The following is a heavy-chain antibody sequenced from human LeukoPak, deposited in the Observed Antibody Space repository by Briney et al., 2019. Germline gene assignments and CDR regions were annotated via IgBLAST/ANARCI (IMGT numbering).Heavy chain of an antibody. J-gene: IGHJ6*03. V-gene: IGHV3-7*01. CDR1: GFTFSSYW. CDR3: ARNDGGWYAGRYYYYMDV. CDR2: IKQDGSEK. Sequence: GGSLRLSCAASGFTFSSYWMSWVRQAPGKGLEWVANIKQDGSEKYYVDSVKGRFTISRDNAKNSLYLQMNSLRAEDTAVYYCARNDGGWYAGRYYYYMDVWGKGTTVTASS. D-gene: IGHD6-19*01.